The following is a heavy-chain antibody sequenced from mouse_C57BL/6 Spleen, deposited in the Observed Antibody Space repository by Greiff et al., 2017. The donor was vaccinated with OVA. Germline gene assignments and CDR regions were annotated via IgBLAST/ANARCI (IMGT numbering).Heavy chain of an antibody. CDR2: IYPGDGDT. CDR3: ARAKPSYYGSRDAMDY. V-gene: IGHV1-82*01. J-gene: IGHJ4*01. D-gene: IGHD1-1*01. Sequence: QVQLQQSGPELVKPGASVKISCKASGYAFSSSWMNWVKQRPGKGLEWIGRIYPGDGDTNYNGKFKGKATLTADTSSSTAYMQLSSLTSEDSAVYFCARAKPSYYGSRDAMDYGGQGTSVTVSS. CDR1: GYAFSSSW.